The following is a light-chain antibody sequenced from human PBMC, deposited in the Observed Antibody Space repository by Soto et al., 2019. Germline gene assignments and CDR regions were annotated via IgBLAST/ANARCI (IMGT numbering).Light chain of an antibody. Sequence: QSALTQPRSVSGSPGQSVTISCTGASSDVGAYNYVSWYQQHPGKAPKLMIYDVSTRPSGVPDRFSGSKSGTTASLTISGRQAEDEADYYCCSYAGSPYGFGTGTKVTVL. CDR2: DVS. J-gene: IGLJ1*01. CDR3: CSYAGSPYG. V-gene: IGLV2-11*01. CDR1: SSDVGAYNY.